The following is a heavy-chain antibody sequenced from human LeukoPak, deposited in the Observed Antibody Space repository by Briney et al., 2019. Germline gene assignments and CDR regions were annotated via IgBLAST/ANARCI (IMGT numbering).Heavy chain of an antibody. J-gene: IGHJ4*02. CDR2: IYYSGST. Sequence: SETLSLTCTVSGGSISSSSYYWGWIRQPPGKGLEWIGSIYYSGSTYYNPSLKSRVTISVDTSKNQFSLKLSSVTAADTAVYYCARRSSGWYFDYWGQGTLVTVSS. CDR3: ARRSSGWYFDY. V-gene: IGHV4-39*01. D-gene: IGHD6-19*01. CDR1: GGSISSSSYY.